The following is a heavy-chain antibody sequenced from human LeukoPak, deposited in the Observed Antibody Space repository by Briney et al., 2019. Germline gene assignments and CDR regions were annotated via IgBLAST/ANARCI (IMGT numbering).Heavy chain of an antibody. CDR2: ITGSGGST. Sequence: GGSLRLSCAASGFTFSSYEMNWVRQAPGKGLEWVSGITGSGGSTHYADSVKGRFTISRDNSKNTLYLQMNSLRAEDTAVYYCAKDGVVGARRNYMDVWGKGTTVTVSS. CDR1: GFTFSSYE. J-gene: IGHJ6*03. CDR3: AKDGVVGARRNYMDV. V-gene: IGHV3-23*01. D-gene: IGHD1-26*01.